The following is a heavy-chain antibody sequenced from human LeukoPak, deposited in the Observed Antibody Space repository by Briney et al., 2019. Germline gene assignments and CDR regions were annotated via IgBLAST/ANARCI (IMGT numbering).Heavy chain of an antibody. CDR1: GYTFTSYG. Sequence: ASVKVSCKASGYTFTSYGISWVRQAPGQGLEWMGWINPNSGGTNYGQKFQGRVTMTRDTSISTVYMDLTRVKSDDTAVYFCARSQDYGLDVWGQGTTVIVSS. J-gene: IGHJ6*02. CDR2: INPNSGGT. V-gene: IGHV1-2*02. CDR3: ARSQDYGLDV.